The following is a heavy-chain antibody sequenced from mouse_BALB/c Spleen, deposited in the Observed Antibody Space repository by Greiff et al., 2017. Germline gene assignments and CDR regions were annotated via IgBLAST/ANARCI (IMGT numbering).Heavy chain of an antibody. Sequence: QVQLKESGAELVKPGASVKLSCKASGYTFTSYYMYWVKQRPGQGLEWIGEINPSNGGTNFNEKFKSKATLTVDKSSSTAYLQLSSLTSEDSAVYYCTRSGPYYSGSSYDYWGQGTTLTVSS. D-gene: IGHD1-1*01. CDR3: TRSGPYYSGSSYDY. J-gene: IGHJ2*01. CDR2: INPSNGGT. V-gene: IGHV1S81*02. CDR1: GYTFTSYY.